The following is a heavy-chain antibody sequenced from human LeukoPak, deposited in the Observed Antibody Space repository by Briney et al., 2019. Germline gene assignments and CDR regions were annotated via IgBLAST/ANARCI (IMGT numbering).Heavy chain of an antibody. CDR2: IYYSGST. V-gene: IGHV4-39*01. CDR1: DGSISTSDYY. Sequence: SETLSLTCTVSDGSISTSDYYWGWIRQPPGKGLEWIGSIYYSGSTYYNPSLRGRVTIFVDSSKSQFSLKLSSVTAADTAVYYCARPRQNYYDSSGYYAFDIWGQGTMATVSS. CDR3: ARPRQNYYDSSGYYAFDI. J-gene: IGHJ3*02. D-gene: IGHD3-22*01.